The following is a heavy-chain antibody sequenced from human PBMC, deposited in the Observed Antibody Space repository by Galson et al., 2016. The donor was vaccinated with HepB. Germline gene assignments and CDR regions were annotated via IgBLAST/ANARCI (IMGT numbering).Heavy chain of an antibody. D-gene: IGHD2-21*01. CDR3: ARTVVAGALYYYYGLDV. V-gene: IGHV2-70*01. CDR2: IDSHEDN. Sequence: PALVKPTQTLTLTCTFAGFSLDNSEMCVSWIRQPPGKAPEWLALIDSHEDNLYSSSLKTRLTIPKDTSKNQVVLTMTNMDPVDTATYFCARTVVAGALYYYYGLDVWGPGTTVTVSS. CDR1: GFSLDNSEMC. J-gene: IGHJ6*02.